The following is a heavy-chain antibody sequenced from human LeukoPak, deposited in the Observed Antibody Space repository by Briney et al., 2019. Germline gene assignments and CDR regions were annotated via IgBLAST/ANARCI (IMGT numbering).Heavy chain of an antibody. CDR2: ISSNGGST. Sequence: GGSLRLSCAASGFTFSSYAMHWVRQAPGKGLEYVSAISSNGGSTYYANSVKGRFTISRDNAKNSLYLQMNSLRAEDTAVYYCARDSKEWLASYYYYYYGMDVWGQGTTVTVSS. V-gene: IGHV3-64*01. CDR3: ARDSKEWLASYYYYYYGMDV. J-gene: IGHJ6*02. D-gene: IGHD6-19*01. CDR1: GFTFSSYA.